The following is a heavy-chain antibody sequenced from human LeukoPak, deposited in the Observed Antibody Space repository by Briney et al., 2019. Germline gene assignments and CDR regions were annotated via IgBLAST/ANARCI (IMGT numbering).Heavy chain of an antibody. CDR3: AAGSSGWYVDY. Sequence: SVKVSCKSSGFTFTTSAVQWVRQARGQRLEWIGWIVVDSGNTNYAQKFQERVTITRDMSTGTAYMEPSSLRSEDTAMYYWAAGSSGWYVDYWGQGTLVTVSS. CDR1: GFTFTTSA. D-gene: IGHD6-19*01. V-gene: IGHV1-58*01. CDR2: IVVDSGNT. J-gene: IGHJ4*02.